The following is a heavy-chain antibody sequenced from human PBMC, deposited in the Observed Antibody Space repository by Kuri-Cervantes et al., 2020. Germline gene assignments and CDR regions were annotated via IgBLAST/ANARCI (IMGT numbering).Heavy chain of an antibody. CDR1: GGYIGGYY. Sequence: SETLSLTCTVSGGYIGGYYWGWIRQPPGKGLEWIGYIYYTGSTDYNPSLKSRVTISMDTSKNQFSLKLSSVTAADTAMYYCARENFWNNYHLFDSWGQGALVTVSS. CDR2: IYYTGST. CDR3: ARENFWNNYHLFDS. D-gene: IGHD3-3*01. J-gene: IGHJ4*02. V-gene: IGHV4-59*01.